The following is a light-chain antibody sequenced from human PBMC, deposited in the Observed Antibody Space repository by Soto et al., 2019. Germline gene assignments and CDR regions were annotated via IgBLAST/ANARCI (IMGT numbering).Light chain of an antibody. CDR2: DVS. J-gene: IGLJ1*01. CDR3: SSYTRSSSYV. CDR1: SSDVGNYNY. V-gene: IGLV2-14*03. Sequence: SVLPQPDSVSVSPGQSITISCTGTSSDVGNYNYVSWYQHHPGKAPKLMVYDVSHRPSGVSNRFSGSKSGSTASLTISGLQAEDEADYYCSSYTRSSSYVFELGPRSPS.